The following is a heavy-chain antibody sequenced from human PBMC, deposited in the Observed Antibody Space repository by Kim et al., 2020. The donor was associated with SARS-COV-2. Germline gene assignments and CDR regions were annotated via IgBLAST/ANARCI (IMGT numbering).Heavy chain of an antibody. J-gene: IGHJ5*02. V-gene: IGHV5-51*01. CDR2: IYPGDSDT. Sequence: GASLQISCKGSGYSFTSYWIGWVRQMPGKGLEWMGIIYPGDSDTRYSPSFQGQVTISADKSISTAYLQWSSLKASDTAMYYCARYGTWFGGPSSPNWFDPWGQGTLVTVSS. D-gene: IGHD3-10*01. CDR3: ARYGTWFGGPSSPNWFDP. CDR1: GYSFTSYW.